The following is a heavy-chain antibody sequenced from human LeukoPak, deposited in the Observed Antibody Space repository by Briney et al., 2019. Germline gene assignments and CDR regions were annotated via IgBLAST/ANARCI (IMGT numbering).Heavy chain of an antibody. V-gene: IGHV3-30*03. CDR1: GFTSSSYG. D-gene: IGHD4-23*01. Sequence: PGGSLRLSCAASGFTSSSYGMHWVRQAPGKGLEWVAVISYDGSNKYYADSVKGRFTISRDNSKNTLYLQMNSLRAEDTAVYYCARVVDYGGNSDYWGQGTLVTVSS. CDR2: ISYDGSNK. CDR3: ARVVDYGGNSDY. J-gene: IGHJ4*02.